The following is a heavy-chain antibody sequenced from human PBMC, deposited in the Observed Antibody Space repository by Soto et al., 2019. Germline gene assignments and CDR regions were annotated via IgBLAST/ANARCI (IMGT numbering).Heavy chain of an antibody. CDR3: ARDGGGPYYYYYGMDV. CDR1: GFTFSSYE. Sequence: PGGSLRLSCADSGFTFSSYERNWERQAPGKGLEWVSYISSSGSTIYYADSVKGRFTISRDNAKNSLYLKMNSLRAEDTAVYYCARDGGGPYYYYYGMDVWGQGTTVTVYS. J-gene: IGHJ6*02. V-gene: IGHV3-48*03. D-gene: IGHD3-16*01. CDR2: ISSSGSTI.